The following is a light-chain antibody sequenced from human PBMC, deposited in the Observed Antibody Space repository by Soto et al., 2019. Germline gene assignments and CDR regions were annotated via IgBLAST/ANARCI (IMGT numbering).Light chain of an antibody. CDR3: QQYGSSPQA. Sequence: EIVMTQSPATLSVSPGVRATLSFRASQSISDTLAWYQQKPGQAPRLLIYDASTRATGIPDRFSGSGSGTEFTLTISRLEPEDFAVYYCQQYGSSPQAFGQGTKVDIK. CDR2: DAS. CDR1: QSISDT. V-gene: IGKV3-20*01. J-gene: IGKJ1*01.